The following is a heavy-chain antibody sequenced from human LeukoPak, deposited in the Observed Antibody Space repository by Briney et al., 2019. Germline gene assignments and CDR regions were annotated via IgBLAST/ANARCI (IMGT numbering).Heavy chain of an antibody. CDR2: INPSGSST. V-gene: IGHV1-46*01. CDR3: ARDNSVGDIAWWFDP. J-gene: IGHJ5*02. D-gene: IGHD3-16*02. Sequence: ASVKASCKASGYSFTSHYMHWVRQAPGQGLEWMGLINPSGSSTLYAQKFQGRVTMTRDVSTTTDYMELSSLRSEDTAVYYCARDNSVGDIAWWFDPWGQGTLVTVSS. CDR1: GYSFTSHY.